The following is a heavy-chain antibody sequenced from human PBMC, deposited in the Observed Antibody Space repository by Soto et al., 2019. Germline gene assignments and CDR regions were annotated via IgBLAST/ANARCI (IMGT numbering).Heavy chain of an antibody. CDR1: GFTFDDYG. CDR3: AREGGDYYDSSGYRYYGMDV. J-gene: IGHJ6*02. V-gene: IGHV3-20*04. Sequence: GGSLRLSCAASGFTFDDYGMSWVRQAPGKGLEWVSGINWNGGSTGYADSVKGRFTISRDNAKNSLYLQMNSLRAEDTALYYCAREGGDYYDSSGYRYYGMDVWGQGTTVTVS. CDR2: INWNGGST. D-gene: IGHD3-22*01.